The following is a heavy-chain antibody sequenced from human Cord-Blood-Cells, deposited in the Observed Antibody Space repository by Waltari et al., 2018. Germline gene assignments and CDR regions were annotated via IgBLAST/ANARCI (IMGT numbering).Heavy chain of an antibody. J-gene: IGHJ3*02. CDR2: IYSGGSK. V-gene: IGHV3-53*02. Sequence: EVQLVETGGGLIQPGGSLRLSCAASGFTVSSNYMSWVRQAPGKGLGWVSVIYSGGSKYYADSVKGRFTISRDNSKNTLYLQMNSLRAEDTAVYYCARGGPNCGGDCYAFDIWGQGTMVTVSS. CDR3: ARGGPNCGGDCYAFDI. D-gene: IGHD2-21*01. CDR1: GFTVSSNY.